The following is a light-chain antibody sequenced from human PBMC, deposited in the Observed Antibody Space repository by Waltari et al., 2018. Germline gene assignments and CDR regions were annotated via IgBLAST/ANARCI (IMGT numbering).Light chain of an antibody. CDR3: QQRSNWPPT. CDR1: QSVSSY. V-gene: IGKV3-11*01. Sequence: EIVLTQSPATLSLSPGERATLSCRARQSVSSYLACYQQKPGQAPRLLIYEASNRATGIPARFSGSGSGTDFTLTISSLEPEDFAVYYCQQRSNWPPTFGQGTKVEIK. J-gene: IGKJ1*01. CDR2: EAS.